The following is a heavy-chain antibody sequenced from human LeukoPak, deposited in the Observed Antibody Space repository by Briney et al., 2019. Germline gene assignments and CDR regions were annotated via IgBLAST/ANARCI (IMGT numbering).Heavy chain of an antibody. CDR2: IIPIFGTA. J-gene: IGHJ4*02. CDR1: GGTFSSYA. V-gene: IGHV1-69*05. Sequence: ASVTLSCKASGGTFSSYAISWVRHAPRQALEGMGGIIPIFGTANYAQKFRGRVTNTTDESTSTAYMELSSLRSEDAGVYYCARGGIVAGPGGYYFDCWGQGTLVTVSS. CDR3: ARGGIVAGPGGYYFDC. D-gene: IGHD2-15*01.